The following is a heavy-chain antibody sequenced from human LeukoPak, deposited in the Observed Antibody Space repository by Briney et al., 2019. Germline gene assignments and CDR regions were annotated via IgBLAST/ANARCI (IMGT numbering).Heavy chain of an antibody. CDR1: GDSISNYY. Sequence: PSETLSLTCTVSGDSISNYYWNWIRQPAGKGLEWIGRFSSSGSTNYNPSLKSRATISVDKSKNQVSLKLHSVTAADTAVYYCARGVVPAEINYYYYYMDVWGKGSTVTVSS. J-gene: IGHJ6*03. CDR2: FSSSGST. D-gene: IGHD2-2*01. CDR3: ARGVVPAEINYYYYYMDV. V-gene: IGHV4-4*07.